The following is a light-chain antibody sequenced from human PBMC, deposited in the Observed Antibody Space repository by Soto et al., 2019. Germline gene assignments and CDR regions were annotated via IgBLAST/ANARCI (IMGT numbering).Light chain of an antibody. J-gene: IGKJ1*01. CDR2: KAS. V-gene: IGKV1-5*03. CDR1: QTISSW. Sequence: DIQMTQSPSTLSGSVGDRVTITYRASQTISSWLAWYQQKPGKAPKLLIYKASTLKSGVPSRFSGSGSGTEFTLTISSLQPDDFATYYCQQYNSYPWTFGQGTKVDI. CDR3: QQYNSYPWT.